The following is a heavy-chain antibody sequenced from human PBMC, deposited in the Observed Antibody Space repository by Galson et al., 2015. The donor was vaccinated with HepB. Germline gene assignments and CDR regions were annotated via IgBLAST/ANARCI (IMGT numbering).Heavy chain of an antibody. CDR2: IWHDGTNQ. Sequence: SLRLSCAASGFSFGRFGMHWVRQTPDKRLEWLAVIWHDGTNQYYADSVEGRFTISRDNSKNTLFLQMNSLRAEDTALYYCVRESHTAATTFDFWGQGTLVIVSS. J-gene: IGHJ4*02. CDR3: VRESHTAATTFDF. D-gene: IGHD1-1*01. V-gene: IGHV3-33*01. CDR1: GFSFGRFG.